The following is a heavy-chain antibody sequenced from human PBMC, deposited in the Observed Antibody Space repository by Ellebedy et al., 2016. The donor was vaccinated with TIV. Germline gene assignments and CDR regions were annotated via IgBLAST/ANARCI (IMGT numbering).Heavy chain of an antibody. V-gene: IGHV3-23*01. Sequence: GGSLRLSXAASGFSLSNSFMSWIRQAPGKGLEWVSTLTADGRSTYFADSVKGRFTISRDNSKNTMYLQMNSLRADDTAVYYCRQGHYADYWGQGTLVTVSS. CDR3: RQGHYADY. J-gene: IGHJ4*02. CDR1: GFSLSNSF. CDR2: LTADGRST.